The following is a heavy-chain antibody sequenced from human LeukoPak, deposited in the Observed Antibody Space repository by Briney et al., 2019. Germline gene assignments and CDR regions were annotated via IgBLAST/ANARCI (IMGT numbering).Heavy chain of an antibody. CDR2: ISSSSSYI. CDR3: ARDLAAARRTDF. D-gene: IGHD6-13*01. CDR1: GFTFSYYS. Sequence: GGSLRLSCAASGFTFSYYSMNWVRQAPGKGLEWVSSISSSSSYIYYADSGKGRFTISRDNAKNSLYLQMNSLRAEDTAVYYCARDLAAARRTDFWGQGTLVTVSS. J-gene: IGHJ4*02. V-gene: IGHV3-21*01.